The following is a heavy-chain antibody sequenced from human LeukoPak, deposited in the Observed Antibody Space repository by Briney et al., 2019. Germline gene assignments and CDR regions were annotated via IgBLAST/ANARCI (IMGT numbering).Heavy chain of an antibody. CDR1: GFTFSSYA. CDR2: ISGSGGST. Sequence: GGSLRLSCTASGFTFSSYAMSWVRQAPGKGLEWVSTISGSGGSTYYADSAKGRFTISRDNSKNTLYLQMNSLRAEDTAVYYCAKKLAFFSNYDYWGQGTLVTVSS. V-gene: IGHV3-23*01. CDR3: AKKLAFFSNYDY. J-gene: IGHJ4*02. D-gene: IGHD4-11*01.